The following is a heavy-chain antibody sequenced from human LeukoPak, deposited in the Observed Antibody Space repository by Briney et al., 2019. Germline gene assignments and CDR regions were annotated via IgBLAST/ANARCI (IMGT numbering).Heavy chain of an antibody. CDR2: IWYDGSNK. Sequence: GGSLRLSCAASGFTFSSYGMHWVRQAPGKGLEWVAVIWYDGSNKYYADSVKGRFTISRDNSKNTLYLQMNSLRAEDTAVYYCARDHSVGAIRFDYWGQGTLVTVSS. V-gene: IGHV3-33*01. D-gene: IGHD1-26*01. J-gene: IGHJ4*02. CDR3: ARDHSVGAIRFDY. CDR1: GFTFSSYG.